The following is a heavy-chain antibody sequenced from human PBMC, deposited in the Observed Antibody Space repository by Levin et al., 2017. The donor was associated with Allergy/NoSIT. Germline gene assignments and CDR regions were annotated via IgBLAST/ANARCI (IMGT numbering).Heavy chain of an antibody. CDR3: ARGLTKSSSGWYLGGNY. D-gene: IGHD6-19*01. V-gene: IGHV4-34*01. CDR2: INHSGST. Sequence: SETLSLTCAVYGGSFSGYYWSWIRQPPGKGLEWIGEINHSGSTNYNPSLKSRVTISVDTSKNQFSLKLSSVTAADTAVYYCARGLTKSSSGWYLGGNYWGQGTLVTVSS. J-gene: IGHJ4*02. CDR1: GGSFSGYY.